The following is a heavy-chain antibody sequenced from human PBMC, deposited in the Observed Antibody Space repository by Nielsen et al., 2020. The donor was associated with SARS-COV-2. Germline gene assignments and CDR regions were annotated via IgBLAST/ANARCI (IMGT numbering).Heavy chain of an antibody. Sequence: GGSLRLSCAASGFTFDDYAMHWVRQAPGKGLEWASGISWNSGSIGYADSVKGRFTISRDNAKNSLYLQMNSLRAEDTALYYCAKEDWYGMDVWGQGTTVTVSS. CDR2: ISWNSGSI. J-gene: IGHJ6*02. D-gene: IGHD3/OR15-3a*01. V-gene: IGHV3-9*01. CDR1: GFTFDDYA. CDR3: AKEDWYGMDV.